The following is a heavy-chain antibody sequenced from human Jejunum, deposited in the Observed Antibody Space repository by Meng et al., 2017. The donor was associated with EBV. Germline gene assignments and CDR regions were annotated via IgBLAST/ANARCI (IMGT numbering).Heavy chain of an antibody. CDR3: ARGVWQRVPPRMFYYDVDV. CDR2: ISHDGST. Sequence: QVQLQQWGASLLKPSDTLSLTCSVYGGSSSVYYWNWIRQPPGKGLEWIGEISHDGSTNYNPSLESRVTISLDTSKNQFSLKLTSVTAADTAVYFCARGVWQRVPPRMFYYDVDVWGQGTMVTVSS. J-gene: IGHJ6*02. CDR1: GGSSSVYY. V-gene: IGHV4-34*01. D-gene: IGHD5-12*01.